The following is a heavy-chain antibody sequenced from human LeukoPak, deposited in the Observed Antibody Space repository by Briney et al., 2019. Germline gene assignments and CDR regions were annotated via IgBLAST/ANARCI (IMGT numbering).Heavy chain of an antibody. Sequence: GESLKISCQSSGYTFTSYWIGWVRQMPGKGLQWMGIIYPGDSDTTYRPSFQGQVTISADKSISTAYLQWSSLKASDTAIYYCARLIVGSSSSGWFDPWGQGTLVTVSS. D-gene: IGHD6-6*01. J-gene: IGHJ5*02. V-gene: IGHV5-51*01. CDR2: IYPGDSDT. CDR1: GYTFTSYW. CDR3: ARLIVGSSSSGWFDP.